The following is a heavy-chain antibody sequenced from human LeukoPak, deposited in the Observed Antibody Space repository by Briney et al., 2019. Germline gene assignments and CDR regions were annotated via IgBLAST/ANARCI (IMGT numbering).Heavy chain of an antibody. CDR1: GFTFSSYG. CDR2: ISYDGSNK. CDR3: ARELGGYYDSSGYLIEGSIQHSYYYYGMDV. V-gene: IGHV3-30*19. J-gene: IGHJ6*02. Sequence: GGSLRLSCAASGFTFSSYGMPWVRQAPGKGLEWVAVISYDGSNKYYADSVKGRFTISRDNSKNTLYLQMNSLRAEDTAVYYCARELGGYYDSSGYLIEGSIQHSYYYYGMDVWGQGTTVTVSS. D-gene: IGHD3-22*01.